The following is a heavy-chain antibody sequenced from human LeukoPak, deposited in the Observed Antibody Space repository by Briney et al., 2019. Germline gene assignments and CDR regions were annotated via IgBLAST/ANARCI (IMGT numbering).Heavy chain of an antibody. Sequence: ASVKVSCKASNSTFSGMSWVRQAPGQGFEWMGWINPNTGDTKYAQKFQGRVTMTRDTSISTAYMELSRLTSDDTAVYYCARGPATGDFDYWGQGTLVTVSS. CDR1: NSTFSG. CDR2: INPNTGDT. J-gene: IGHJ4*02. CDR3: ARGPATGDFDY. D-gene: IGHD1-1*01. V-gene: IGHV1-2*02.